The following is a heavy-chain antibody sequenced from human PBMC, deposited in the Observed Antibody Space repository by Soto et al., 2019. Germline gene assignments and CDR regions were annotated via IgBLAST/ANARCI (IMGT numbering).Heavy chain of an antibody. CDR3: ARARGVLIWFDP. CDR1: GYTFTGDY. CDR2: INPNSGGT. D-gene: IGHD2-8*01. J-gene: IGHJ5*02. Sequence: ASVKVSCTASGYTFTGDYMHWVRQAPGQGLEWMGWINPNSGGTNYAQKFQGWVTMTRDTSISTAYMELSRLRSDDTAVYYCARARGVLIWFDPWGQGTLVTVSS. V-gene: IGHV1-2*04.